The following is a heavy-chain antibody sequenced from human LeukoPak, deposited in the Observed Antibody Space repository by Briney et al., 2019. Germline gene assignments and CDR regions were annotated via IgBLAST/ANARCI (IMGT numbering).Heavy chain of an antibody. CDR2: IYPGDSDT. CDR1: GYSFTSYW. D-gene: IGHD6-19*01. CDR3: ARDLAVAGISVDY. J-gene: IGHJ4*02. Sequence: GESLKISCKGSGYSFTSYWIGWVRQMPGKGLEWMGIIYPGDSDTRYSPSFQGQVTISADKSISTAYLQWSSLKAPDTAMYYCARDLAVAGISVDYWGQGTLVTVSS. V-gene: IGHV5-51*01.